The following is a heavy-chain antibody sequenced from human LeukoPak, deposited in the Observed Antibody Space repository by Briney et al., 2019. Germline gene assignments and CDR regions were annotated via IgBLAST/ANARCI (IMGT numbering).Heavy chain of an antibody. CDR3: AKGAAANFAEYFQE. Sequence: PGGSLRLSCSASGFTLRSYAMTWVRQAPGKGLEWVSAIGGSTYYSGSVKGRFTISRDNSKNTLYLLMNSLTVEDTAVYYCAKGAAANFAEYFQEPGQGTLVTVSS. V-gene: IGHV3-23*01. J-gene: IGHJ1*01. D-gene: IGHD2-2*01. CDR1: GFTLRSYA. CDR2: IGGST.